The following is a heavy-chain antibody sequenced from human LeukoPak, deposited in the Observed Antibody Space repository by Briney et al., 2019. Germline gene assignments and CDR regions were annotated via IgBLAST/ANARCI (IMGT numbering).Heavy chain of an antibody. D-gene: IGHD5-24*01. CDR3: ARLNYYYFAMDV. CDR1: GDSFSSYY. Sequence: SETLSLTCTVSGDSFSSYYWSWIRQPPGKGLERIGYISDGGSTNYNPSLKSRVTISADTSKNQFSLKLSSVTAADTAIYYCARLNYYYFAMDVWGQGTTVTVSS. J-gene: IGHJ6*02. V-gene: IGHV4-59*08. CDR2: ISDGGST.